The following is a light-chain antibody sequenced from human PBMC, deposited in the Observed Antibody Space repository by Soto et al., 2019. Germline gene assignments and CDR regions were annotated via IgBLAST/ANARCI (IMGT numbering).Light chain of an antibody. CDR2: DTS. V-gene: IGKV3-15*01. CDR1: QSVGSY. CDR3: QQYNNWPQT. J-gene: IGKJ1*01. Sequence: EIVLTQSPATLSLSPGERATLSCRASQSVGSYLAWFQQTPGQAPRLLIYDTSNRATGIPARFSGSGSGTEFTLTISSLQSEDFAVYYCQQYNNWPQTFGQGTKVDI.